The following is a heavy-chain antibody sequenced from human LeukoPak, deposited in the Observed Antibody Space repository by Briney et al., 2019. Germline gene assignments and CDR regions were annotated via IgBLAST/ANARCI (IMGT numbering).Heavy chain of an antibody. V-gene: IGHV1-18*01. CDR2: ISAYNGNT. D-gene: IGHD6-13*01. CDR3: ARRLAAAATPKYYFDY. CDR1: GYTFTSYG. Sequence: ASVKVSCKASGYTFTSYGISWVRQAPGQGLEWMGCISAYNGNTNYAQKLQGRVTMTTDTSTSTAYMELRSLRSDDTAVYYCARRLAAAATPKYYFDYWGQGSLVTVSS. J-gene: IGHJ4*02.